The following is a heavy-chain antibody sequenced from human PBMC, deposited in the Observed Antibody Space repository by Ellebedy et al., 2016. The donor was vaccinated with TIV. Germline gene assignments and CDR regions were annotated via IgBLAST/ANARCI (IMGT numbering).Heavy chain of an antibody. CDR2: ISVYNGKT. J-gene: IGHJ4*02. CDR1: GYTFTSYG. V-gene: IGHV1-18*01. Sequence: AASVKVSCKASGYTFTSYGISWVRQAPGQGLEWMGWISVYNGKTIYAQKFQGRVTMTEDTSTDTAYMELSSLRSEDTAVYYCATDLIVGATLLDYWGQGTLVTVSS. CDR3: ATDLIVGATLLDY. D-gene: IGHD1-26*01.